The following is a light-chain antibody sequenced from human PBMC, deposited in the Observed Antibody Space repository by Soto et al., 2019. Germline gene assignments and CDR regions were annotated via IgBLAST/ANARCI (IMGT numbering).Light chain of an antibody. CDR2: EVT. CDR3: TSYVGNDIWV. CDR1: SSDVGAYKY. V-gene: IGLV2-8*01. J-gene: IGLJ3*02. Sequence: QSALTQPPSASGSPGQSVTISCTGDSSDVGAYKYVSWYQQYPGKAPKLMIYEVTNRPSGVPDRFSGSKSGNTASLTVSGLQAEDAADYYCTSYVGNDIWVFGGGTKLTVL.